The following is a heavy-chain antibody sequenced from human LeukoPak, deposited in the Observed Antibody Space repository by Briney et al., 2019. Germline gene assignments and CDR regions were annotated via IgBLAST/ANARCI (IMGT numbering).Heavy chain of an antibody. Sequence: GASVKVSCKASGYTFTGSSMHWVRQAPGQGLEWMGWINPNSGGTNYAQKFQGRVTMTRDTSISTAYMELSRLRSDDTAVYYCARDPGRASSGLAGWLDPWGQGTLVTVSS. CDR2: INPNSGGT. J-gene: IGHJ5*02. D-gene: IGHD6-19*01. CDR3: ARDPGRASSGLAGWLDP. V-gene: IGHV1-2*02. CDR1: GYTFTGSS.